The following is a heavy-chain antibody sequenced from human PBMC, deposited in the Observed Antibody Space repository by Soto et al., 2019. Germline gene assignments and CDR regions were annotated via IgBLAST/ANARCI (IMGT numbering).Heavy chain of an antibody. Sequence: SETLSLTCTVSGGSISSYYWSWIRQPPGKGLEWIGYIYYSGSTNYNPSLKSRVTISVDTSKNQFSLKLSSVTAADTAVYYCARRVAVAGTDAFDIWGQGTMVTVSS. CDR3: ARRVAVAGTDAFDI. V-gene: IGHV4-59*08. CDR1: GGSISSYY. D-gene: IGHD6-19*01. CDR2: IYYSGST. J-gene: IGHJ3*02.